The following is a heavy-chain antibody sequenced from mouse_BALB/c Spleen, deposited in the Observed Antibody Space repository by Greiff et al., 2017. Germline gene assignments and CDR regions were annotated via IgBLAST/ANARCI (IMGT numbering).Heavy chain of an antibody. CDR2: IYPSDSYT. D-gene: IGHD2-1*01. CDR3: TRGGVTTKSAY. V-gene: IGHV1-69*02. CDR1: GYTFTSYW. Sequence: VQLQQPGAELVRPGASVKLSCKASGYTFTSYWINWVKQRPGQGLEWIGNIYPSDSYTNYNQKFKDKATLTVDKSSSTAYMQLSSPTSEDSAVYYCTRGGVTTKSAYWGQGTLVTVSA. J-gene: IGHJ3*01.